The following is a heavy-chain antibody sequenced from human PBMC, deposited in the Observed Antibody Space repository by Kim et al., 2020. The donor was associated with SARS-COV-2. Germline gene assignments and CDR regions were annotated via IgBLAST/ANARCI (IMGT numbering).Heavy chain of an antibody. V-gene: IGHV3-21*01. D-gene: IGHD3-10*01. CDR3: EREIPGIRGNACDI. Sequence: YADSVRGRFTVSRDDAKNALYLQMNSLRAEDTAVYYCEREIPGIRGNACDIWGQGTMVTVSS. J-gene: IGHJ3*02.